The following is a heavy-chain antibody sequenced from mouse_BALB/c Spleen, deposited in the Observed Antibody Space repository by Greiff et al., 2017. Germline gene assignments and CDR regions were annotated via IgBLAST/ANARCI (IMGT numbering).Heavy chain of an antibody. CDR1: GYTFTSYW. CDR2: IYPGDGDT. CDR3: ARDGGAMDY. J-gene: IGHJ4*01. Sequence: VQLQQSGAELARPGASVKLSCEASGYTFTSYWMQWVKQRPGQGLEWIGAIYPGDGDTRYTQKFKGKATLTADKSSSTAYMQLSSLASEDSAVYYCARDGGAMDYWGQGTSVTVSS. D-gene: IGHD2-3*01. V-gene: IGHV1-87*01.